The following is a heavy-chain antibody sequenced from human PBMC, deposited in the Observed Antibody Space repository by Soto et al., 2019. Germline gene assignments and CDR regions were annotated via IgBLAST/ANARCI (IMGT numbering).Heavy chain of an antibody. D-gene: IGHD3-22*01. CDR2: ISGSGGST. Sequence: GGSLRLSCAVSGFTFTNYAMSWVRQAPGKGLEWVSAISGSGGSTYYADSVRGRFTISRDNSKNTLYLQMNSLRAEDTAVYYCAKDYYDSSGSRYFYALAVWGQGTTVTVSS. CDR3: AKDYYDSSGSRYFYALAV. CDR1: GFTFTNYA. J-gene: IGHJ6*02. V-gene: IGHV3-23*01.